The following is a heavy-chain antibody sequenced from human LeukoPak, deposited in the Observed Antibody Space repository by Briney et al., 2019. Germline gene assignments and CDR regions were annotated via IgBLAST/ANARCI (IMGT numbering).Heavy chain of an antibody. V-gene: IGHV3-66*01. J-gene: IGHJ3*02. CDR1: GFTVSSNY. CDR3: ARETADAFDI. CDR2: IYSGGSA. Sequence: GGSLRLSCAASGFTVSSNYMSWVRQAPGKGLEWVSVIYSGGSAYYADSVKGRFTISRDNSKNTLYLQMNNLRAEDTAVYYCARETADAFDIWGQGTMVTVSS.